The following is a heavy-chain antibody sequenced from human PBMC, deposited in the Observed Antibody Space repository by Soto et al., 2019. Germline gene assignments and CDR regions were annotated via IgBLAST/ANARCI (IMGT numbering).Heavy chain of an antibody. D-gene: IGHD6-6*01. V-gene: IGHV3-15*01. CDR3: TTIPSYSSSSVRDY. J-gene: IGHJ4*02. CDR2: IKSKTDGGTT. Sequence: GGSLRLSCAASGFTFSNAWMSWVRQAPGKGLEWVGRIKSKTDGGTTDYAAPVKGRFTISRDDSKNTLYLQMNSLKTEDTAVYYCTTIPSYSSSSVRDYWGQGTLVTVSS. CDR1: GFTFSNAW.